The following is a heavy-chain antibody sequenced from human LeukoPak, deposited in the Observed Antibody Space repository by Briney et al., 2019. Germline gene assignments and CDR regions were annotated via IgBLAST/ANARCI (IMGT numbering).Heavy chain of an antibody. Sequence: GGSLRLSCAASGFTFSSYLMHWVRQAPGKGLVWVSRINSDGSTTNYADSVKGRFTISRDNAKNTLYLQMNSLRAEDTAVYYCARAIAAAGRSAFDVWGQGTMVTVSS. J-gene: IGHJ3*01. D-gene: IGHD6-13*01. V-gene: IGHV3-74*01. CDR2: INSDGSTT. CDR3: ARAIAAAGRSAFDV. CDR1: GFTFSSYL.